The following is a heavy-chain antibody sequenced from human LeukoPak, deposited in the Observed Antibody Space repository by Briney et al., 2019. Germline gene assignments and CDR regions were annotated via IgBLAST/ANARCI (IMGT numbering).Heavy chain of an antibody. V-gene: IGHV1-3*01. CDR1: GYTFTSYA. CDR3: ARDSSLLAPDYYDSSGYIQY. Sequence: ASVKVSCKASGYTFTSYAMHWVRQAPGQRLEWMGWINAGNGNTKYSQKFQGRVTITRDTSASTAYMELSSLRSEDTAVYYCARDSSLLAPDYYDSSGYIQYWGQGTLVTVSS. CDR2: INAGNGNT. J-gene: IGHJ4*02. D-gene: IGHD3-22*01.